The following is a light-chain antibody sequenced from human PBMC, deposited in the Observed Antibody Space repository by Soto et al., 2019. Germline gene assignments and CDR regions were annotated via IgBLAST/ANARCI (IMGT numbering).Light chain of an antibody. Sequence: DIQMTQSPSSVSASVGDRVTITCRASQDISRWLAWYQQKPGKAPNLLIYSAFRLQTGVPSRFSGSGSGTDFTLTISSLQPEDFATYYCQQASTFPLTFGGGTKVEIK. CDR2: SAF. CDR1: QDISRW. J-gene: IGKJ4*01. V-gene: IGKV1-12*01. CDR3: QQASTFPLT.